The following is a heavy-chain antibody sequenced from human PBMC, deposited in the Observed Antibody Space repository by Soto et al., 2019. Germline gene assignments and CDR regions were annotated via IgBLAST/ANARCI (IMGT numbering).Heavy chain of an antibody. CDR1: GFTLSSYW. J-gene: IGHJ4*02. CDR3: ARNFRAIAVAGTGYPLGY. Sequence: EVRLVESGGGLVQPGGSLRLYCAASGFTLSSYWMTWVRQAPGKGLEWVANIKQDGSEKYYVDSVKGRFTISRDNAKNSLYRQMNSLRAEDTAVYYCARNFRAIAVAGTGYPLGYWGQGTLVTVSS. CDR2: IKQDGSEK. D-gene: IGHD6-19*01. V-gene: IGHV3-7*01.